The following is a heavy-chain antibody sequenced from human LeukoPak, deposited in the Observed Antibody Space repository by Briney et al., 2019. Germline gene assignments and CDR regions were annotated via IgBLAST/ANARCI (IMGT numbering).Heavy chain of an antibody. CDR2: IYSGGST. CDR3: ARDLGTMVRGVGGDAFDI. J-gene: IGHJ3*02. CDR1: GFTVSSNY. V-gene: IGHV3-53*01. D-gene: IGHD3-10*01. Sequence: GGSLRLSCAASGFTVSSNYMSWVRQAPGKGLEWVSVIYSGGSTYYADSVKGRFTISRDNSKNTLYPQMNSLRAEDTAVYYCARDLGTMVRGVGGDAFDIWGQGTMVTVSS.